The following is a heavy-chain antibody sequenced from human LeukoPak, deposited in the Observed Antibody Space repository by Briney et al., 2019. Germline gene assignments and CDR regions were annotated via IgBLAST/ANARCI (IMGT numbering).Heavy chain of an antibody. CDR2: IYSDDST. V-gene: IGHV3-53*01. Sequence: GGSLGLSCAASGFTVSRNYMSWVRQAPGKGLEWVSVIYSDDSTYYVDSVKGRFTISRDNSKNTLYLQMNSLSAEDTAVYYCAGEYCSSGSCYPRYWGQGALVTVSS. J-gene: IGHJ4*02. CDR3: AGEYCSSGSCYPRY. CDR1: GFTVSRNY. D-gene: IGHD2-15*01.